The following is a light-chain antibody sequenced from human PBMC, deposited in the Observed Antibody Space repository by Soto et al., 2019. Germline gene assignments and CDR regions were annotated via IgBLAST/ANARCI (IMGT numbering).Light chain of an antibody. CDR1: QSVSNS. J-gene: IGKJ4*01. Sequence: EVALTQSPATLSLSPGERASISCLASQSVSNSLAWYQQKPGQPPRLLIYDASNRATGVPARFSGSGSGTDFTLTISSLEPEDVATYYGQRTNNDPPSAFGGGTKVDI. V-gene: IGKV3-11*01. CDR3: QRTNNDPPSA. CDR2: DAS.